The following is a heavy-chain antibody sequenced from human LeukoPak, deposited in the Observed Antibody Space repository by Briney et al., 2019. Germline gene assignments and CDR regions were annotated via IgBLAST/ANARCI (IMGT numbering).Heavy chain of an antibody. CDR3: ARKDYYGSGSYYD. CDR1: GYTFTGYY. D-gene: IGHD3-10*01. J-gene: IGHJ4*02. V-gene: IGHV1-2*02. Sequence: GASVKVSCKASGYTFTGYYMHWVRQAPGQGLEWMGWINPNSGGTNYAQKFQGRVTMTRDTSISTAYMELSRLRSDDTAVYYCARKDYYGSGSYYDWGQGTLVTVSS. CDR2: INPNSGGT.